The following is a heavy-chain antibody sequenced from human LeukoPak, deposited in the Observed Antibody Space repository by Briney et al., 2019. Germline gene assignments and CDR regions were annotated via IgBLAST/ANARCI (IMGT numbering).Heavy chain of an antibody. D-gene: IGHD6-13*01. Sequence: GGSLRLSCADSGFTVSSNYMSWVGQAPGKGVEWVSVIYSGGSTYYTDSVKGGFTISRDNSKNTPYLQMNSLRAEDTAVYYCALASPAAGSLFDYWGQGTLVTVSS. CDR1: GFTVSSNY. J-gene: IGHJ4*02. CDR2: IYSGGST. V-gene: IGHV3-53*01. CDR3: ALASPAAGSLFDY.